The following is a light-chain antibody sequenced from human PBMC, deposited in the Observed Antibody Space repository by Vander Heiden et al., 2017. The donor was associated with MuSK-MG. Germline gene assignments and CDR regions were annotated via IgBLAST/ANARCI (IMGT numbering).Light chain of an antibody. Sequence: EIQLTQSPSTLSASVGDRVTITCRASETISTWLAWYQRKPGKAPNLLIFDASTLQSGVPSRFSGSGSGTVFTLTSKSLQPDDFATYYCQHDHTYHRFGPGTKVXIK. J-gene: IGKJ3*01. CDR2: DAS. V-gene: IGKV1-5*01. CDR3: QHDHTYHR. CDR1: ETISTW.